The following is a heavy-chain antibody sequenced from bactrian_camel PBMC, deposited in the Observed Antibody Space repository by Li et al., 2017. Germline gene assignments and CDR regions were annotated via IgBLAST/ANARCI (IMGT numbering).Heavy chain of an antibody. V-gene: IGHV3S1*01. CDR2: ISGGSGRK. CDR3: GTPGLFSGTKCYDVLVGSADFGY. Sequence: HVQLVESGGGAVQPGGSLRLSCVASGFTFSRYWMGWVRQAPGKGLEWVSLISGGSGRKYYADSVKGRFTISVDNVGRVLYLQMDDLRHEDTGMYYCGTPGLFSGTKCYDVLVGSADFGYWGQGTQVTVS. J-gene: IGHJ6*01. D-gene: IGHD3*01. CDR1: GFTFSRYW.